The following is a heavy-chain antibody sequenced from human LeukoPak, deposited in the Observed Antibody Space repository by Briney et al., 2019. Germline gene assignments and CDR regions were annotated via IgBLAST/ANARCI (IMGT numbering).Heavy chain of an antibody. CDR1: GFTFSSNW. D-gene: IGHD3-10*01. CDR3: VRDEIRTGAFDI. Sequence: QPGGSLRLSCAASGFTFSSNWMHWVRHGPGKGLVWVSRINPDGSRTDYAESVKGRFTISRDNAKNSLYLQVNSLRADDTAIYYCVRDEIRTGAFDIWGRGIMVTVSS. V-gene: IGHV3-74*01. J-gene: IGHJ3*02. CDR2: INPDGSRT.